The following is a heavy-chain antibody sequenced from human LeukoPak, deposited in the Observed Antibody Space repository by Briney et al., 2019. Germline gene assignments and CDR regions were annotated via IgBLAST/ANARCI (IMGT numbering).Heavy chain of an antibody. CDR2: INPNSGGT. V-gene: IGHV1-2*02. CDR3: ARDLRVTTALLSDY. Sequence: GASVKVSCKASGYTFTGYYMHWVRQAPGQGLEWMGWINPNSGGTNYAQKFQGRVTMTRDTSISTAYMELSRLRSDDTAVYYCARDLRVTTALLSDYWGQGTLVTVSS. J-gene: IGHJ4*02. D-gene: IGHD4-17*01. CDR1: GYTFTGYY.